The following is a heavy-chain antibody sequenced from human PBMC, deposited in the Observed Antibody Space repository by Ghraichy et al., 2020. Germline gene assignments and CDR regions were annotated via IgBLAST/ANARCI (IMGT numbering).Heavy chain of an antibody. J-gene: IGHJ4*02. Sequence: LRLSCTVSGGSISSGGYYWSWIRQHPGKGLEWIGYIYYSGSTYYNPSLKSRVTISVDTSKNQFSLKLSSVTAADTAVYYCARDGGNGGLPFDYWGQGTLVTVSS. CDR1: GGSISSGGYY. CDR2: IYYSGST. D-gene: IGHD4-23*01. CDR3: ARDGGNGGLPFDY. V-gene: IGHV4-31*03.